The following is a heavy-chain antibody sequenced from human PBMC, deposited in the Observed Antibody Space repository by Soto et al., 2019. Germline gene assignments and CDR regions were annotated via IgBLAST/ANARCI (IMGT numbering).Heavy chain of an antibody. CDR1: GYTFTGYY. D-gene: IGHD1-7*01. V-gene: IGHV1-2*02. Sequence: ASVKVSCKASGYTFTGYYIHWVRLAPGQGLEWMGWINPNSGDTNFAQKFRGRVTMTWDTSISTASMQLSSLTSDDTATYYCARGGPRTTDHFNYWGQGTLVTVS. J-gene: IGHJ4*02. CDR2: INPNSGDT. CDR3: ARGGPRTTDHFNY.